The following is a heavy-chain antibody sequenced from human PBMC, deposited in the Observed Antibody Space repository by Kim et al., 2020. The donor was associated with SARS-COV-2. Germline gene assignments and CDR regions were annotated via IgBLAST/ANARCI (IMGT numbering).Heavy chain of an antibody. D-gene: IGHD3-16*01. CDR3: AVTPGGFDYFNY. CDR1: GDSISAFF. CDR2: IYSTGVA. V-gene: IGHV4-4*07. J-gene: IGHJ4*02. Sequence: SETLSLTCSVSGDSISAFFWSWVRQPAGKEPEWIGHIYSTGVAIYSPSLKSRVTMSVDSSRSQFSLTLSSVTAADTAVYYCAVTPGGFDYFNYWGQGT.